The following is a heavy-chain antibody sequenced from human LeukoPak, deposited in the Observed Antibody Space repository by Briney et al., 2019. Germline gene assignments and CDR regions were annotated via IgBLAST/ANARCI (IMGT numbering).Heavy chain of an antibody. J-gene: IGHJ4*02. CDR2: ISSSTSYI. V-gene: IGHV3-21*01. CDR1: GFTFSSYN. Sequence: GESLRLSCAASGFTFSSYNMNWVRQAPGKGLEWVSSISSSTSYIYYADSVKGRFAISRDNAKNSLYLQMNSLSAEDTAVYYCARVQGSSWYDFDYWGQGTLVTVSS. CDR3: ARVQGSSWYDFDY. D-gene: IGHD6-13*01.